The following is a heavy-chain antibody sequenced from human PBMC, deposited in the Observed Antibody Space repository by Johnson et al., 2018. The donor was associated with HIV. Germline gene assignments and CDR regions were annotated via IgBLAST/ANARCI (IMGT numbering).Heavy chain of an antibody. Sequence: QVQLVESGGGVVPPGGSLRLSCAASGFTFSSYAIHWVRQAPGKGLEWVAFIRYDGSRKHYADSVKGRFTISRDNSKNTMYLQMNSLRAEDTAVYYCATEGYGSGTYGAFDIWGQGTKVTVSS. CDR1: GFTFSSYA. D-gene: IGHD3-10*01. J-gene: IGHJ3*02. CDR3: ATEGYGSGTYGAFDI. V-gene: IGHV3-30*02. CDR2: IRYDGSRK.